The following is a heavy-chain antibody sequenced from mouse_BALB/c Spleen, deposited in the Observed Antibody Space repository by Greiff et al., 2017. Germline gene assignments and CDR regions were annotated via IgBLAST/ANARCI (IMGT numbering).Heavy chain of an antibody. J-gene: IGHJ4*01. V-gene: IGHV1S22*01. CDR1: GYTFTSYW. CDR2: IYPGSGST. Sequence: LQQPGSELVRPGASVKLSCKASGYTFTSYWMHWVKQRHGQGLEWIGNIYPGSGSTNYDEKFKSKGTLTVDTSSSTAYMHLSSLTSEDSAVYYCTRWRTGLYAMDYWGQGTSVTVSS. CDR3: TRWRTGLYAMDY. D-gene: IGHD4-1*01.